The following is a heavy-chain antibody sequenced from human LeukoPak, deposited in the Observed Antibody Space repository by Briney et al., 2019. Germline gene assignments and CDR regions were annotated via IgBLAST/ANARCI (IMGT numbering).Heavy chain of an antibody. J-gene: IGHJ4*02. CDR3: ARHGGSYYGAPILYADY. V-gene: IGHV4-39*01. CDR1: GGSISSSSYY. Sequence: SETLCLTCTVSGGSISSSSYYWGWIRQPPGKGLEWIGSIYYSGSTYYNPSLKSRVTISVDTSKNQFSLKLSSVTAADTAVYYCARHGGSYYGAPILYADYWGQGTLVTVSS. D-gene: IGHD1-26*01. CDR2: IYYSGST.